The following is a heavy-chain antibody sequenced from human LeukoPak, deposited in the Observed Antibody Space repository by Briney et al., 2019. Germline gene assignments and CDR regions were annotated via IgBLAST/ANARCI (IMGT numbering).Heavy chain of an antibody. D-gene: IGHD5-18*01. Sequence: GGSLRLSCAASGFTFSSYAMSWVRQAPGKGLEWVSGISVSGSTYYADSVKGRFTISRDNSKNTLYLQMNGLRAEDTAVYYCAKEGHSYGYYFDCWGQGTLVTVSS. V-gene: IGHV3-23*01. CDR3: AKEGHSYGYYFDC. J-gene: IGHJ4*02. CDR1: GFTFSSYA. CDR2: ISVSGST.